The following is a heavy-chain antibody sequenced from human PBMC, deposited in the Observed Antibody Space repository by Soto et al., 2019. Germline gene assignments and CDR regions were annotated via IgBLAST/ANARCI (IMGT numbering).Heavy chain of an antibody. Sequence: HPGGSLRLSCQASGFNFDNYGMHWVRQAPGKGLEWVAVITYDGSNKYYADSVKGRLTISRDNSKNTLSLHLNTLKPEDTAVYHCAKDRVGGTFYTPLGFWGQGTLVTVSS. D-gene: IGHD1-7*01. V-gene: IGHV3-30*18. CDR2: ITYDGSNK. CDR3: AKDRVGGTFYTPLGF. J-gene: IGHJ4*02. CDR1: GFNFDNYG.